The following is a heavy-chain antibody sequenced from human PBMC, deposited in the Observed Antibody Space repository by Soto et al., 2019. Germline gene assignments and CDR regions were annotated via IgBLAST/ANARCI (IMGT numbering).Heavy chain of an antibody. V-gene: IGHV4-39*07. CDR1: GGSISSSSYY. D-gene: IGHD1-7*01. CDR2: IYYSGST. CDR3: ARIGGAELHVDY. Sequence: QSQTLSLTCTVSGGSISSSSYYWGWIRQPPGKGLEWIGSIYYSGSTYYNPSLKSRVTISVDTSKNQFSLKLSSVTAADTAVYYCARIGGAELHVDYWGQGTLVTVSS. J-gene: IGHJ4*02.